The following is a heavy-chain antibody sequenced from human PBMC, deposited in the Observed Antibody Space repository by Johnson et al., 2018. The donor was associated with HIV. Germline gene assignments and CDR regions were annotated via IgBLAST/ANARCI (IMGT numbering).Heavy chain of an antibody. V-gene: IGHV3-30*19. D-gene: IGHD5-24*01. J-gene: IGHJ3*02. Sequence: QVQLVESGGGVVQPGRSLRLSCAASGFTFSSYGMHWVRQAPGKGLEWVAVISYDGSNKYYADSVKGRLTISRDNSKNTLYLQMSSLRAEDTAVYYCARGSQEMVTIWNAFDIWGQG. CDR3: ARGSQEMVTIWNAFDI. CDR1: GFTFSSYG. CDR2: ISYDGSNK.